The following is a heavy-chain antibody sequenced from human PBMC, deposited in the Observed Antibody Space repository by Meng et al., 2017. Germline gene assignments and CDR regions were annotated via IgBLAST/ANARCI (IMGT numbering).Heavy chain of an antibody. V-gene: IGHV3-15*01. D-gene: IGHD2/OR15-2a*01. CDR3: ARMRGRRLVEDAFDT. Sequence: GGSLRLSCAASGFTFSNAWLSWVRQAPGKGLEWVGRIKSKADGGTTDYAAPVKGRFTISRDDSKNTLYLQMNSLKTEDTAVYYCARMRGRRLVEDAFDTWGQGTRVTV. CDR1: GFTFSNAW. J-gene: IGHJ3*02. CDR2: IKSKADGGTT.